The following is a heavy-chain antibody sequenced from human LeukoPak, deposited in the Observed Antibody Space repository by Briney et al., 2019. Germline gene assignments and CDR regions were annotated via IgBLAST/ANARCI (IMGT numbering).Heavy chain of an antibody. J-gene: IGHJ3*02. V-gene: IGHV3-30-3*01. Sequence: PGGSLRLSCAASGFTFSNYAIHWVRQAPGKGLEWVAVITYNGNKKYYRDSEKRRLPISGDSSKNTLHLQMYSLRAEDKAVYYCARGPFSDRDLQTNAFDIWGEGTMVTVSS. CDR3: ARGPFSDRDLQTNAFDI. CDR2: ITYNGNKK. D-gene: IGHD3-3*02. CDR1: GFTFSNYA.